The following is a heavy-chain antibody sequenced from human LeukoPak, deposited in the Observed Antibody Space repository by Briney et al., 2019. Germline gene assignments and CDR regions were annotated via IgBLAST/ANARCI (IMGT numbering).Heavy chain of an antibody. J-gene: IGHJ4*02. CDR3: ASTPASVEGYNSSGYLFKYYFDY. D-gene: IGHD3-22*01. CDR2: ISSSSSTI. Sequence: PGGSLRLSCAASGFTFSSYSMNWVRQAPGKGLEWVSYISSSSSTIYYADSVKGRFTISRDNAKNSLYLQMNSLRAEDTAVYYCASTPASVEGYNSSGYLFKYYFDYWGQGTLVTVSS. CDR1: GFTFSSYS. V-gene: IGHV3-48*01.